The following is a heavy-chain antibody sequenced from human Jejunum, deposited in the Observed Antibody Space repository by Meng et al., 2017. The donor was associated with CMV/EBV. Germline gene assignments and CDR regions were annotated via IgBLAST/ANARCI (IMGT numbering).Heavy chain of an antibody. Sequence: APGITFSNCWMHWVRQGPGKGLVWVSRIKSDGSGTTYADSVKGRFTVSRDNAKNTLYLQMDSLRAEDTAVYYCVRGGGGSYYGFRWGRGTLVTVSS. J-gene: IGHJ4*02. CDR3: VRGGGGSYYGFR. D-gene: IGHD3/OR15-3a*01. CDR1: GITFSNCW. V-gene: IGHV3-74*01. CDR2: IKSDGSGT.